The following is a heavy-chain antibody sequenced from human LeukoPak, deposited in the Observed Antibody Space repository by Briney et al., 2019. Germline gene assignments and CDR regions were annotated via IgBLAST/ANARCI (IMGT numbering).Heavy chain of an antibody. V-gene: IGHV4-4*02. J-gene: IGHJ4*02. CDR2: IYHSGST. CDR3: ARDLGRSWFEPLDY. Sequence: SETLSLTCAVSGCSLSSCSWWTWVRQPPGKGLEWIGEIYHSGSTNYNPSLKSRVTISVDKSNNQFSLKLSSVTAAATAVYYCARDLGRSWFEPLDYSGQGTLVTVSS. D-gene: IGHD3-10*01. CDR1: GCSLSSCSW.